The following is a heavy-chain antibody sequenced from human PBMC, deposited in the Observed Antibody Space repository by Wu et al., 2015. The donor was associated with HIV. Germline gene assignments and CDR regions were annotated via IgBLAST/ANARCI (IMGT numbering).Heavy chain of an antibody. V-gene: IGHV1-69*05. CDR2: VIPVIGTP. CDR3: ARGLRDILTGHYGAFEY. J-gene: IGHJ4*02. CDR1: GGGFNSYA. Sequence: QVQLVQSGAEVKKFGSSVKVSCKASGGGFNSYAISWVRQAPGQGLEWMGGVIPVIGTPNYLQKFQGRVTITTDESTATVYMEMSSLRSEDTAVYFCARGLRDILTGHYGAFEYWGQGTLVTVSS. D-gene: IGHD3-9*01.